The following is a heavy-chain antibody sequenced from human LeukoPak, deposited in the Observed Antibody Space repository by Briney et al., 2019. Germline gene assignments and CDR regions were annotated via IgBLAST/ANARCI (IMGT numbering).Heavy chain of an antibody. V-gene: IGHV4-31*11. J-gene: IGHJ4*02. D-gene: IGHD2-2*01. CDR3: ARVPVVVPAAADY. CDR2: IYYSGST. CDR1: GGSISSGGYY. Sequence: PSQTLSLTCAVSGGSISSGGYYWSWIRQHPGKGLEWIGYIYYSGSTYYNPSLKSRVTISVDTSKNQFSLKLSSVTAADTAVYYCARVPVVVPAAADYWGQGTLVTVSS.